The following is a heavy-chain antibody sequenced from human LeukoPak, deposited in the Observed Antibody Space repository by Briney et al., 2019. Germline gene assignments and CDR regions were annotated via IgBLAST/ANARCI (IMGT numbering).Heavy chain of an antibody. CDR2: ISYDGSNK. Sequence: PGGSLRLSCAASGFTFSSYAMHWVRQAPGKGLEWVAVISYDGSNKYYADSVKGRFTISRDNSKNTLYLQMNSLRAEDTAVYYCARGPTYSSGWYPYYFDYWGQGTLVTVSS. V-gene: IGHV3-30*04. J-gene: IGHJ4*02. D-gene: IGHD6-19*01. CDR3: ARGPTYSSGWYPYYFDY. CDR1: GFTFSSYA.